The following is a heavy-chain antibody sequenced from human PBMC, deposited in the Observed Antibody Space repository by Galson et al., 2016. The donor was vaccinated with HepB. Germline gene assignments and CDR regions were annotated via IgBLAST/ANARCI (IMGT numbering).Heavy chain of an antibody. Sequence: TLSLTCTVSGGSISSGDYYWSWIRQPPGKGLEWIGYIYYSGSTYYNPSLMSRVTISVDTSKNQFSLKLSSVTAADTAVYYCARGDDILTGTYYFDYWGQGTLVTVSS. J-gene: IGHJ4*02. CDR2: IYYSGST. V-gene: IGHV4-30-4*01. CDR1: GGSISSGDYY. D-gene: IGHD3-9*01. CDR3: ARGDDILTGTYYFDY.